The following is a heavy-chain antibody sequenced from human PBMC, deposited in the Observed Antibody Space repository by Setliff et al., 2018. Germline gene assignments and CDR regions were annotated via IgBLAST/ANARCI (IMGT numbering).Heavy chain of an antibody. J-gene: IGHJ4*02. CDR1: GGSIRSYY. CDR3: AGSTVTQVDY. Sequence: PSETLSLTCTVSGGSIRSYYWNWIRQPPGKGLEWIGYIYYSGSTNYNPSLKSRVTISVDTSKNHFSLKLSSVTAADTAVYYCAGSTVTQVDYWGQGTLVTVPQ. V-gene: IGHV4-59*08. CDR2: IYYSGST. D-gene: IGHD4-17*01.